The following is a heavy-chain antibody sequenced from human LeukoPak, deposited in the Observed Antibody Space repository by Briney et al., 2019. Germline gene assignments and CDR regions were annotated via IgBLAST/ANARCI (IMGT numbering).Heavy chain of an antibody. J-gene: IGHJ6*02. Sequence: PGGSLRLSCAASGFTFNIYSMNWVRQAPGKGLEWVSSISGTSNYIYYADSVKGRFTISRDNAKNSLYLHMNSLRAEDTAVYYCAVVATILNYGMDVWGQGTTVTVSS. D-gene: IGHD5-12*01. V-gene: IGHV3-21*01. CDR1: GFTFNIYS. CDR2: ISGTSNYI. CDR3: AVVATILNYGMDV.